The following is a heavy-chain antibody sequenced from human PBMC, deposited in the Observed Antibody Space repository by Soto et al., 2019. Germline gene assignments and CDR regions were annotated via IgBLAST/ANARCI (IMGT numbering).Heavy chain of an antibody. CDR2: IIPILGIA. Sequence: ASVKVSCKASGGTFSSYTISWVRQAPGQGLEWMGRIIPILGIANYAQKFQGRVTITADKSTSTAYMELSSLRSEDTAVYYCARYCSGGSCYGVYWGQGTLVTVSS. V-gene: IGHV1-69*02. CDR1: GGTFSSYT. CDR3: ARYCSGGSCYGVY. D-gene: IGHD2-15*01. J-gene: IGHJ4*02.